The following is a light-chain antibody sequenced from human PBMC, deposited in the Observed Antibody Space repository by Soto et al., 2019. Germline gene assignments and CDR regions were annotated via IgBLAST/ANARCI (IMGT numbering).Light chain of an antibody. CDR1: QGINNW. J-gene: IGKJ4*01. CDR3: KQSSAFPLT. Sequence: DIQVTQSPSSVSASVEDRVTITCLASQGINNWLAWYQQKKGKAPELLIYAVSYLQSGVPSRFSGSGYGTDFNLTISSLQTEDFATYFCKQSSAFPLTFGGGTKVDIK. CDR2: AVS. V-gene: IGKV1-12*01.